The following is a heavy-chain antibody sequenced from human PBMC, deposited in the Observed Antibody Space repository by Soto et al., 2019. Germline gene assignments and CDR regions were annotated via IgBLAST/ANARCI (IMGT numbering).Heavy chain of an antibody. V-gene: IGHV1-8*02. Sequence: QVQLVQSGAEVKQSGASVKVSCKASGYDFTAYDINWVRQASGQGLEWMGWMNPINGAPGSARRFQGRVSMTRNTATGTAYLELTSLRSDDSAVYYCGRGPSPRAPAGGTPYYYAMDVWGQGTTVTVSS. CDR2: MNPINGAP. J-gene: IGHJ6*02. CDR1: GYDFTAYD. D-gene: IGHD6-13*01. CDR3: GRGPSPRAPAGGTPYYYAMDV.